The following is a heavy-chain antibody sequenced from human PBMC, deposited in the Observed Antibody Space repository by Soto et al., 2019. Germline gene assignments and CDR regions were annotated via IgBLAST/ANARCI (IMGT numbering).Heavy chain of an antibody. V-gene: IGHV3-23*01. J-gene: IGHJ6*02. D-gene: IGHD6-13*01. Sequence: GGSLRLSCAASKFTFSTYAMTWVRQAPGKGLEWVSTITDSGGRTYYADSVRGRLTISRDNSRNTLYLQMNGLRTEDTAVYYCTTDQGVGYSSSWYEPYYYYGMDVWGQGTTVTVSS. CDR1: KFTFSTYA. CDR3: TTDQGVGYSSSWYEPYYYYGMDV. CDR2: ITDSGGRT.